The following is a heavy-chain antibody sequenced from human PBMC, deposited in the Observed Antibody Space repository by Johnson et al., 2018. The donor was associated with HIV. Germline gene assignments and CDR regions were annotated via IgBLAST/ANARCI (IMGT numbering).Heavy chain of an antibody. CDR2: INSDGSST. J-gene: IGHJ3*02. D-gene: IGHD4-23*01. CDR3: AKVMTPVDWHGFDI. CDR1: GFTFSDSS. Sequence: MQLVESGGGLVQPGRSLRLSCAASGFTFSDSSMNWIRQAPGKGLEWVSRINSDGSSTSYADSVKGRFTISRDNAKNTLYLQMNSLRAEDTALYYCAKVMTPVDWHGFDIWGQGTMVTVSS. V-gene: IGHV3-74*02.